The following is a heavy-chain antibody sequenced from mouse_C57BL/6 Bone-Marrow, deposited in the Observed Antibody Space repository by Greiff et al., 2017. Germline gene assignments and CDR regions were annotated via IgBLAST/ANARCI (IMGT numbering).Heavy chain of an antibody. CDR2: IYPGSGNT. J-gene: IGHJ1*03. CDR1: GYTFTDYY. CDR3: ARSPYYYGSSYRYFDV. V-gene: IGHV1-76*01. D-gene: IGHD1-1*01. Sequence: VKLQESGAELVRPGASVKLSCKASGYTFTDYYINWVKQRPGQGLEWIARIYPGSGNTYYNEKFKGKATLTAEKSSSTAYMQLSSLTSEDSAVYFCARSPYYYGSSYRYFDVWGTGTTVTVSS.